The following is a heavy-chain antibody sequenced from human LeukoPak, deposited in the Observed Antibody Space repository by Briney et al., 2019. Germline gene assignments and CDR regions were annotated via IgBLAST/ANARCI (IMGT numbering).Heavy chain of an antibody. CDR2: IYYSGST. CDR3: ARRADFDY. CDR1: GGSISSSSYY. J-gene: IGHJ4*02. D-gene: IGHD6-25*01. Sequence: SETLSLTCTVSGGSISSSSYYWGWIRQPPGKGLEWIGSIYYSGSTYYNPSLKSRVTISVDTSKNQFSLKLSSVTAADTAVYYCARRADFDYWGQGTLVTVS. V-gene: IGHV4-39*01.